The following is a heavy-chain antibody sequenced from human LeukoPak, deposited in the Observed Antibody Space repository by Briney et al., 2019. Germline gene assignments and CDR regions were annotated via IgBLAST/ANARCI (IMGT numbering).Heavy chain of an antibody. D-gene: IGHD3-10*01. Sequence: GASVKVSCKASGYTFTGYYMHWVRQAPGQGLEWMGWINPNSGGTNYAQKFQGRVTMTRNTSISTAYMELSSLRSEDTAVYYCARGPSMVRGVIRTPNKNWFDPWGQGTLVTVSS. V-gene: IGHV1-2*02. CDR2: INPNSGGT. J-gene: IGHJ5*02. CDR3: ARGPSMVRGVIRTPNKNWFDP. CDR1: GYTFTGYY.